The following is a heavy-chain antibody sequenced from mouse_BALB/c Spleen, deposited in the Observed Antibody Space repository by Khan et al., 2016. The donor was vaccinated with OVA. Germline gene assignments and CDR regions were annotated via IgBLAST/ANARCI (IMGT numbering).Heavy chain of an antibody. V-gene: IGHV5-6*01. J-gene: IGHJ4*01. Sequence: EVELVESGGDLVKPGGSLKLSCAASGFTFSTYGMYWVRQTPDKRLEWVATISSGGAYTYYPDSVKGRFTISRANAKNTLYLHMRSLRSGDTAMYYCARHWVGGIDYWGQGTSVTVSS. CDR3: ARHWVGGIDY. CDR1: GFTFSTYG. D-gene: IGHD1-1*01. CDR2: ISSGGAYT.